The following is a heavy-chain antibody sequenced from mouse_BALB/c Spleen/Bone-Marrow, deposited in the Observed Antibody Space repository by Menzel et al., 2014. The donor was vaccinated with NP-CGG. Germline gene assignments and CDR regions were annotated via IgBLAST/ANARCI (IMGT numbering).Heavy chain of an antibody. D-gene: IGHD2-4*01. J-gene: IGHJ4*01. CDR2: ISNGSSTI. CDR3: ARKGAMITHYYAMDY. Sequence: EVMLVESGGGLVQPGGSRKLSCAASGFTFSSFGMHWVRQAPEKGLEWVAYISNGSSTIYYADTVKGRFTISRDNPKNTLFLQMTRLRSEDTAMYYCARKGAMITHYYAMDYWGQGTLVTVSS. V-gene: IGHV5-17*02. CDR1: GFTFSSFG.